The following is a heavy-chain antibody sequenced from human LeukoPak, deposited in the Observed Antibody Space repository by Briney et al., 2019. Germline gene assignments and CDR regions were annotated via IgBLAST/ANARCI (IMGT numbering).Heavy chain of an antibody. J-gene: IGHJ4*02. CDR2: IYSGGDT. CDR1: GFTVSSNY. V-gene: IGHV3-66*01. Sequence: PGGSLRLSCAASGFTVSSNYMGWVRQAPGKGLEWVSVIYSGGDTYYADSVKGRFTISRDNSKNMIYLEMSSLKAEDTAVYYCARDSEVRRNLWHYWGQGTLVTVSS. CDR3: ARDSEVRRNLWHY. D-gene: IGHD3-10*01.